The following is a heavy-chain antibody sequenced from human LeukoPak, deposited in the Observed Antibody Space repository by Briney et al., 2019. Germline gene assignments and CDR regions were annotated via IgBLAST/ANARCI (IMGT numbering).Heavy chain of an antibody. Sequence: PGGSLRLSCAASGFTFSSYWMHWVRQAPGKGLVWVSRINSDGSSTSYADSVKGRFTISRDNAKNTLYLQMNSLRAEDTAGYYCARSGGSGWYGDFDYWGQGTLVTVSS. CDR1: GFTFSSYW. D-gene: IGHD6-19*01. J-gene: IGHJ4*02. CDR2: INSDGSST. V-gene: IGHV3-74*01. CDR3: ARSGGSGWYGDFDY.